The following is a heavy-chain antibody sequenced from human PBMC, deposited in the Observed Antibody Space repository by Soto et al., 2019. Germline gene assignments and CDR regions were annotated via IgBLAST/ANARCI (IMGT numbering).Heavy chain of an antibody. D-gene: IGHD3-3*01. Sequence: SLRLSCVASGFHFNNYWMTWVRQTPGKGLEWVATIKQDGSEKNYVDSVKGRFTISRDNAKNSLFLQMNSLRAEDSAVYYCARDRYNFWSGYYTDYYFDYWGQGTLVTVSS. V-gene: IGHV3-7*01. CDR3: ARDRYNFWSGYYTDYYFDY. CDR1: GFHFNNYW. J-gene: IGHJ4*02. CDR2: IKQDGSEK.